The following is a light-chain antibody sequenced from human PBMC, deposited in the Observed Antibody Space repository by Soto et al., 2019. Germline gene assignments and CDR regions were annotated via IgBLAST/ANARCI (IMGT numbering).Light chain of an antibody. CDR2: AAS. Sequence: DIQMTQSPLSLSASVGDRVTITCRASQDINIYLNWYQQKPGDPPNLLIYAASSLLSGVPSRFSGSGSGTDFTLTISHLLPEDFATYFCQQSHSIPYTFGQGTKLEIK. CDR3: QQSHSIPYT. CDR1: QDINIY. V-gene: IGKV1-39*01. J-gene: IGKJ2*01.